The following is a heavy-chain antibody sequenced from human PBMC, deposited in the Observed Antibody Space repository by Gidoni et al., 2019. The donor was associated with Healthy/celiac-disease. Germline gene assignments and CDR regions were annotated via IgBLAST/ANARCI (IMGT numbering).Heavy chain of an antibody. CDR1: GGSISSSSYY. J-gene: IGHJ4*02. CDR2: IYYSGGT. D-gene: IGHD1-26*01. CDR3: ARSPISGSHRIRSPFFDY. Sequence: QLQLQESGPGLVKPSETLSLTCTVSGGSISSSSYYWGWSRQPPGKGLEWIVSIYYSGGTYYNPSLKSRVTISVDTSKNQFSLKLSSVTAADTAVYYCARSPISGSHRIRSPFFDYWGQGTLVTVSS. V-gene: IGHV4-39*07.